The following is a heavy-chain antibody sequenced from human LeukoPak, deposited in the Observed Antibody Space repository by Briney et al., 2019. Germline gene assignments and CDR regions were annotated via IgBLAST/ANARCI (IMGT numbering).Heavy chain of an antibody. CDR1: GYILTELS. D-gene: IGHD3-16*01. CDR2: FDPEDGET. CDR3: ATGQEFGFTMITFGGVMGFDY. J-gene: IGHJ4*02. V-gene: IGHV1-24*01. Sequence: ASVKVSCKVSGYILTELSMHWVRQAPGKGLEWMGGFDPEDGETIYAQKFQGRVTMTEDTSTDTAYMELSSLRSEDTAVYYCATGQEFGFTMITFGGVMGFDYWGQGTLVTVFS.